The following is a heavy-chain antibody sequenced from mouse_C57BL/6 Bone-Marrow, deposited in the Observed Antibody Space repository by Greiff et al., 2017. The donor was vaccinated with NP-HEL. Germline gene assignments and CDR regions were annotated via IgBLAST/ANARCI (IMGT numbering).Heavy chain of an antibody. J-gene: IGHJ4*01. CDR2: IYPGSGST. CDR3: ARWRAITTVYGAMDY. Sequence: QVQLQQPGAELVKPGASVKMSCKASGYTFTSYWITWVKQRPGQGLEWIGDIYPGSGSTNYNEKFKSKATLTVDTSSSTAYMQLISLTSGDSAVYYCARWRAITTVYGAMDYWGQGTSVTVSS. D-gene: IGHD1-1*01. CDR1: GYTFTSYW. V-gene: IGHV1-55*01.